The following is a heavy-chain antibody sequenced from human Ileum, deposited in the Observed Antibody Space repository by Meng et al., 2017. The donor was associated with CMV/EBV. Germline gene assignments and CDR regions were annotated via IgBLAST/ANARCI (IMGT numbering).Heavy chain of an antibody. D-gene: IGHD1-26*01. Sequence: VQLKQVGAGLLKPSETLSPTCGVNGGSFSSFSWTWIRQPPGKGPEWIGDINHRGTTNYSPSLKSRVTISIDTSKKQFSLRLSSLTAADTAVYYCTRGRVGDWGFDFWGQGTLVTVSS. V-gene: IGHV4-34*02. CDR1: GGSFSSFS. CDR3: TRGRVGDWGFDF. CDR2: INHRGTT. J-gene: IGHJ4*02.